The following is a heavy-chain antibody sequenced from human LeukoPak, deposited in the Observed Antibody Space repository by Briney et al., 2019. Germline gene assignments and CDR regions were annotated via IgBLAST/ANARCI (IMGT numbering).Heavy chain of an antibody. V-gene: IGHV4-39*01. CDR2: IYYSGST. J-gene: IGHJ2*01. Sequence: SETLSLTCTVSGGSITTSSYYWGWIRQPPGKGLEWIGIIYYSGSTYYNPSLKGRVTISVDTSRNQFSLKLSSVTAADTAVYYCARAFRARYFDLWGRGTLVTVSS. CDR3: ARAFRARYFDL. D-gene: IGHD2/OR15-2a*01. CDR1: GGSITTSSYY.